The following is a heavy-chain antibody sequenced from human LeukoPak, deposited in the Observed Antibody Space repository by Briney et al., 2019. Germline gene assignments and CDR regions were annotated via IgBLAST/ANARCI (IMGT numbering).Heavy chain of an antibody. CDR3: ASGYSYGTALDY. CDR1: GYSISSGYY. J-gene: IGHJ4*02. CDR2: IYHGGST. V-gene: IGHV4-38-2*01. Sequence: PSETLSLTCAVSGYSISSGYYWGCIRQPPGKGLEWVVSIYHGGSTYYNPSLKSRVTISVDTSKNQFSLKLRSVTAADTPAYYCASGYSYGTALDYWGQGTLVTVSS. D-gene: IGHD5-18*01.